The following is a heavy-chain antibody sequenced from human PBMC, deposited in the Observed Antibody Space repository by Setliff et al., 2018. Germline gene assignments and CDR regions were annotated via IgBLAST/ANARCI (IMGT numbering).Heavy chain of an antibody. CDR3: ARESRYYYDNLGTLDY. J-gene: IGHJ4*02. V-gene: IGHV4-30-4*08. D-gene: IGHD3-22*01. CDR2: IYSSGST. CDR1: GGTISSGDYY. Sequence: SETLYLTCTVSGGTISSGDYYWSWIRQPPGKGLEWIGYIYSSGSTYYNPSLNSRVSISVDTSKNQFSLKLSSVTAADTAVYYCARESRYYYDNLGTLDYWGQGTLVTVSS.